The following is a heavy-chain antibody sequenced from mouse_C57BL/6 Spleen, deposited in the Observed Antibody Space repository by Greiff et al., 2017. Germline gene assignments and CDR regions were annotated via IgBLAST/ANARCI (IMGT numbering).Heavy chain of an antibody. CDR1: GYTFTDYN. V-gene: IGHV1-18*01. D-gene: IGHD2-5*01. CDR2: INPNNGGT. Sequence: EVKLQESGPELVKPGASVTIPCKASGYTFTDYNMGWVKQSHGKSLEWIGDINPNNGGTIYNQKFKGKATLTVDKSSSTAYMELRSLTSEDTAVDYCARSCYSNYGGFAYWGQGTLVTVSA. J-gene: IGHJ3*01. CDR3: ARSCYSNYGGFAY.